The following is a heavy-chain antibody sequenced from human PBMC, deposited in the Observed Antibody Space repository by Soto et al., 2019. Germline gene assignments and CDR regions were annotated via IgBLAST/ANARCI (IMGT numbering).Heavy chain of an antibody. J-gene: IGHJ4*02. CDR1: GYSFPNYW. D-gene: IGHD5-18*01. Sequence: PGESLKISCKGSGYSFPNYWIGWVRQMPGKGLEWMGIIYPGDSDTRYSPSFQGQVTISADKSINTAYLQWSSLKASDTAMYYCARQDTSMVEIDYWGQGTLVTVSS. CDR2: IYPGDSDT. CDR3: ARQDTSMVEIDY. V-gene: IGHV5-51*01.